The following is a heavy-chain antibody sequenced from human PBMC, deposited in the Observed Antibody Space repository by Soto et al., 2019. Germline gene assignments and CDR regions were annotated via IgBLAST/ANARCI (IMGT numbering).Heavy chain of an antibody. CDR2: IYSGGST. V-gene: IGHV3-66*01. D-gene: IGHD6-19*01. Sequence: EVQLVESGGGLVQPGGSLRLSCAASGFTVSSNYMSWVRQAPGKGLEWVSVIYSGGSTYYADSVKGRFTISRDNSKNTLYLQMNSLSAEDTAVYYCASSFRSSGWSRWFDPWGQGTLVTVSS. CDR3: ASSFRSSGWSRWFDP. J-gene: IGHJ5*02. CDR1: GFTVSSNY.